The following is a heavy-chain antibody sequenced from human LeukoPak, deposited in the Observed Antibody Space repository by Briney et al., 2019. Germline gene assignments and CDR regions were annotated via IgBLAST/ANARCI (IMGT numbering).Heavy chain of an antibody. D-gene: IGHD4-17*01. CDR2: MSPNSGNT. J-gene: IGHJ3*02. CDR3: ARGWWWDGDYRHDAFDI. Sequence: GASVKVSCKASGYTFTSYDINWVRQATGQGLEWMGWMSPNSGNTGYAQKFQGRVTITRNTSISTAYMELSSLRSEDTAVYYCARGWWWDGDYRHDAFDIWGQGTMVTVSS. V-gene: IGHV1-8*03. CDR1: GYTFTSYD.